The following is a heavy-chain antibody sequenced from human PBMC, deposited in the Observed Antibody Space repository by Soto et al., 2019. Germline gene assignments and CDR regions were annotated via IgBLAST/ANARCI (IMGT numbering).Heavy chain of an antibody. D-gene: IGHD3-3*01. J-gene: IGHJ6*02. CDR1: GFTFITYA. CDR2: ISSSGDGT. Sequence: GGSLRLSCAASGFTFITYAMTCVRHSPGKGLEWVSIISSSGDGTYYVDSVKGRFTISRDNSRNTLNLQMNSLRAEDTAVYYCAKNGDFWSWGMDVWGQGTTVTVSS. V-gene: IGHV3-23*01. CDR3: AKNGDFWSWGMDV.